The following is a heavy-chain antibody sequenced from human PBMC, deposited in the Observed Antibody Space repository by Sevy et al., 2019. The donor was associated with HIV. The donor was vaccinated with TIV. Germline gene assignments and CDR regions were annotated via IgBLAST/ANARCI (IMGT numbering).Heavy chain of an antibody. CDR1: GFNLRSYG. D-gene: IGHD2-15*01. CDR3: AKDGNVVVGGDFYYYGMDV. CDR2: IRLDGSNK. Sequence: GGSLRLSCAASGFNLRSYGMYWVRQAPGKGLEWVAFIRLDGSNKYYADSVNGRFTISRDNSKNTLYLQMNSLRAEDTAVYYCAKDGNVVVGGDFYYYGMDVWGQGTTVTVSS. V-gene: IGHV3-30*02. J-gene: IGHJ6*02.